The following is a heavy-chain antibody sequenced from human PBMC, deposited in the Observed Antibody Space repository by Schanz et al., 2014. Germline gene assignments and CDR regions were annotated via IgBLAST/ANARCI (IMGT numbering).Heavy chain of an antibody. CDR3: ARARYTGYDCSGY. CDR1: GYTFAMYD. Sequence: QVQLVQSGSELKKPGASVKVSCKASGYTFAMYDMNWVRQAPGQGLEWMGWINPNSGETNYEQKFKGRVTLTSDTSSSTAFMELSGLTADDTATYFCARARYTGYDCSGYWGQGTLLIVSS. CDR2: INPNSGET. J-gene: IGHJ4*02. D-gene: IGHD5-12*01. V-gene: IGHV1-2*02.